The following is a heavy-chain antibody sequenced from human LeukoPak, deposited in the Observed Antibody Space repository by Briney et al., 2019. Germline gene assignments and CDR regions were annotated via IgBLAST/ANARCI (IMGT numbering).Heavy chain of an antibody. D-gene: IGHD6-19*01. CDR1: GFTFSSYG. Sequence: PGGSLRLSCAASGFTFSSYGMPWVRQAPGKGLEWVAVISYDGSNKYYADSVKGRFTISRDNSKNTLYLQMNSLRAEDTAVYYCAKQWLVLAFDYWGQGTLVTVSS. CDR3: AKQWLVLAFDY. J-gene: IGHJ4*02. CDR2: ISYDGSNK. V-gene: IGHV3-30*18.